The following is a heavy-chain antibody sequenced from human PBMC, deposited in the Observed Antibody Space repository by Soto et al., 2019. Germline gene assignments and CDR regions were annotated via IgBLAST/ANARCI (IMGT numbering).Heavy chain of an antibody. J-gene: IGHJ4*02. Sequence: EVQLEQSGAELKKPGESMTISCKGSRYSFAGYWITWVRQMPGKGLEWMGRIDPSDSQTYYSPSFRGHVTISAAKSITTVFLQWSSLRASDTAMYYCARQIYDTDSGPNFQYYFDSWGQGTLVTVSS. V-gene: IGHV5-10-1*03. CDR2: IDPSDSQT. D-gene: IGHD1-26*01. CDR3: ARQIYDTDSGPNFQYYFDS. CDR1: RYSFAGYW.